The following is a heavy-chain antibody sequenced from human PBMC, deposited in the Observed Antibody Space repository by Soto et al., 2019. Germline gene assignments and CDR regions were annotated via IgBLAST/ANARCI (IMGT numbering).Heavy chain of an antibody. J-gene: IGHJ3*02. D-gene: IGHD3-22*01. V-gene: IGHV4-30-4*01. Sequence: SETLSLTCTVYGGSINSGDYYWSWIRQPPGKGLEWIGYIYYSGSTYHNPSLKSRINISVDTSKNQFSLKLSSVTAADTAVYYCATVPTYYYDRSGYANAFDMWGQGTMVTVSS. CDR3: ATVPTYYYDRSGYANAFDM. CDR1: GGSINSGDYY. CDR2: IYYSGST.